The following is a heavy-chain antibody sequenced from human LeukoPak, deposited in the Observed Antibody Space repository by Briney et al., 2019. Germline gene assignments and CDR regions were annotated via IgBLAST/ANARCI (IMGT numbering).Heavy chain of an antibody. CDR2: IYHSGST. Sequence: SETLSLTCAVSGGSISSGGYTWSWIRQPPGKGLEWIGYIYHSGSTYYNPSLKSRVTISVDRSKNQFSLKLSSVTAADTAVYYCARIDYYGSGSYSDYWGQGTLVTVSS. D-gene: IGHD3-10*01. CDR1: GGSISSGGYT. CDR3: ARIDYYGSGSYSDY. J-gene: IGHJ4*02. V-gene: IGHV4-30-2*01.